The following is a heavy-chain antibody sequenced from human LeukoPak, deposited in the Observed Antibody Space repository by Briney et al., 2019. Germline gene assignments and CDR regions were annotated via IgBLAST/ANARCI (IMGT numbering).Heavy chain of an antibody. Sequence: ASVKASCKASGYIFTSYDINWVRQATGQGLEWMGWMNPNSGDTGYAQTFLGRVTLTRDTSISTAYMELSSLRSEDTAVYYCARDTGIVGAISAFDIWGQGTMVTVSS. V-gene: IGHV1-8*01. CDR3: ARDTGIVGAISAFDI. D-gene: IGHD1-26*01. CDR2: MNPNSGDT. CDR1: GYIFTSYD. J-gene: IGHJ3*02.